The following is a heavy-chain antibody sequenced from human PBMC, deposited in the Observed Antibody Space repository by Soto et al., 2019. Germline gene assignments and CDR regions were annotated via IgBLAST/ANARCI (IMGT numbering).Heavy chain of an antibody. CDR3: ARDANEDCSSTSCYWFDP. CDR1: GYTFTSYY. J-gene: IGHJ5*02. Sequence: ASVKVSCKASGYTFTSYYMHWVRQAPGQGLEWMGIINPSGGSTSYAQKFQGRVTMTRDTSTSTVYMELSSLRSEDTAVYYCARDANEDCSSTSCYWFDPWGQGTLVTV. D-gene: IGHD2-2*01. V-gene: IGHV1-46*01. CDR2: INPSGGST.